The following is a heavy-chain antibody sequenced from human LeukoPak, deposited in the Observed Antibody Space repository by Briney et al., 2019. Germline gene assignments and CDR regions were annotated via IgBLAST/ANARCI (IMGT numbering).Heavy chain of an antibody. J-gene: IGHJ4*02. CDR3: AKDRLYFGNDFGDY. V-gene: IGHV3-23*01. CDR2: ISNGGDHT. D-gene: IGHD3-9*01. Sequence: GGSLRLSCTASGFTFSSYTMSWVRQAPGKGLEWVSVISNGGDHTYYADSVKGRFAISRDNSKNTLYLQMNSLRTEDTAIYYCAKDRLYFGNDFGDYWGQGTLATVSS. CDR1: GFTFSSYT.